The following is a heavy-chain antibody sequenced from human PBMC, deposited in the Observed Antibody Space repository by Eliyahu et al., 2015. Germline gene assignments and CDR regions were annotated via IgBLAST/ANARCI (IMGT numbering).Heavy chain of an antibody. Sequence: QVQLQQWGAGLLKPSETLSLTCAVYGGSFSGYYWSWIRQPPGKGLEWIGEINHSGSTNYNPSLKSRVTISVDTSKNQFSLKLSSVTAADTAVYYCARRGPIAAAEMLGDNWFDPWGQGTLVTVSS. V-gene: IGHV4-34*01. D-gene: IGHD6-13*01. CDR2: INHSGST. CDR1: GGSFSGYY. CDR3: ARRGPIAAAEMLGDNWFDP. J-gene: IGHJ5*02.